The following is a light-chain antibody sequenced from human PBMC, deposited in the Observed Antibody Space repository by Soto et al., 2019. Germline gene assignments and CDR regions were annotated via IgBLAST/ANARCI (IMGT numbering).Light chain of an antibody. Sequence: DIQMTQSPSSLSASVGDRVTITCQARQDISNYLNWYQQKPGKDPKLLIYDASNLETGVPSRFSGSGSGTDFTFTISSLQPEDIATYYCQQYDNLPWTFGQGTKVEIK. J-gene: IGKJ1*01. CDR3: QQYDNLPWT. CDR2: DAS. CDR1: QDISNY. V-gene: IGKV1-33*01.